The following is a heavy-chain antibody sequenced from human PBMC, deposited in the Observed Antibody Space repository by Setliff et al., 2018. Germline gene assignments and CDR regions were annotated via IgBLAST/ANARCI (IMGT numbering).Heavy chain of an antibody. CDR3: AREGAHTIMGKRTFDY. CDR1: GFIFSTYT. CDR2: ISSTSSYI. J-gene: IGHJ4*02. D-gene: IGHD5-18*01. V-gene: IGHV3-21*01. Sequence: GESLRLSCAASGFIFSTYTMNWVRQTPGKGLEWVSSISSTSSYIYYADSMKGRFTISRDNAKNSLYLQMNGLRVDDTAVYYCAREGAHTIMGKRTFDYWGQGTLVTVSS.